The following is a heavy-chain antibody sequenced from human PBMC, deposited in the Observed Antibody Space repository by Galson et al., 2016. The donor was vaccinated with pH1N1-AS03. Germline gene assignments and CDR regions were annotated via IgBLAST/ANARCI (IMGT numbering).Heavy chain of an antibody. V-gene: IGHV4-31*03. CDR3: ARDRHDYGPDPFDI. Sequence: TLSLTCTVSGASISDGGYYWSWIRHFPGKGLEWIGYIYYSGSTYYNPSLKSRLTIAVDTSKNQFSLKLNSVTAADRAVYYCARDRHDYGPDPFDIWGQGTMVTVSS. J-gene: IGHJ3*02. D-gene: IGHD4-17*01. CDR1: GASISDGGYY. CDR2: IYYSGST.